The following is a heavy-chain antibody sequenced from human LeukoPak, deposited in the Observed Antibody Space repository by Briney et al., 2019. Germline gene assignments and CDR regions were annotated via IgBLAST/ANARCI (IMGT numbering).Heavy chain of an antibody. CDR2: IVVGSGNT. V-gene: IGHV1-58*02. J-gene: IGHJ6*02. CDR1: GFTFTSSA. D-gene: IGHD3-22*01. Sequence: SVKVSCKASGFTFTSSAMQWVRQARGQRLEWIGWIVVGSGNTNYAQKFQERVTITRDMSTSTAYMELSSLRSEDTAVYYCAVAYYYDSSGYYSACGMDVWGQGTTVTVSS. CDR3: AVAYYYDSSGYYSACGMDV.